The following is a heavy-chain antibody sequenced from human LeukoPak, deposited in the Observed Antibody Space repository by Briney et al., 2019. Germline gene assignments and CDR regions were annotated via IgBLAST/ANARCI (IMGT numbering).Heavy chain of an antibody. Sequence: SQTLSLTCTVSGGSISSYYWSWIRQPPGKGLEWIGYIYYSGSTNYNPSLKSRVTISVDTSKNQFSLKLSSVTAADTAVYYCARGTIFGVPDYWGQGTLVTVSS. CDR1: GGSISSYY. D-gene: IGHD3-3*01. CDR3: ARGTIFGVPDY. V-gene: IGHV4-59*01. CDR2: IYYSGST. J-gene: IGHJ4*02.